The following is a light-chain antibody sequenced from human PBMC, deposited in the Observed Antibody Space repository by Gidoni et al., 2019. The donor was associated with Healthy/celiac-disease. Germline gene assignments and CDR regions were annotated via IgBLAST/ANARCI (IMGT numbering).Light chain of an antibody. V-gene: IGLV1-36*01. Sequence: QSVLTQPPSVSAAPSPRVTISCSGSSSNIGNNAVNWYQQLPGKAPKLLIYYDDLLPSGVSDRFSGSKSGTSASLAISGLQSEDEADYYCAAWDDSLNGVVFGGGTKLTVL. CDR3: AAWDDSLNGVV. CDR2: YDD. CDR1: SSNIGNNA. J-gene: IGLJ2*01.